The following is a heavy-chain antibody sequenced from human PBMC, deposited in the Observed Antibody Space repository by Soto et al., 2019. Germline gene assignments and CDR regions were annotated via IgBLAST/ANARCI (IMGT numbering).Heavy chain of an antibody. CDR3: AREPQTGNYFDY. J-gene: IGHJ4*02. D-gene: IGHD1-1*01. Sequence: GGSLRLSCAASGFTVSSNYMSWVRQAQGKGLEWVSVVYSGGHTYYADSVKGRFTISRDNSKDTLYLQMNSLRAEDTAVYYCAREPQTGNYFDYWGQGTLVPVSS. V-gene: IGHV3-66*01. CDR1: GFTVSSNY. CDR2: VYSGGHT.